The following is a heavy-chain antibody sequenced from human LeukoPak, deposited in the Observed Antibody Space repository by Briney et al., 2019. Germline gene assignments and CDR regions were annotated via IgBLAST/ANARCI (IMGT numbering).Heavy chain of an antibody. J-gene: IGHJ6*03. Sequence: PSETLSLTCAVYGGSFSGYYWSWIRQPPGKGLEWIGGINHSGSTNYNPSLKSRVTISVDTSKNQFSLKLSSVTAADTAVYYCARGGAAMATPYYYYYMDVWGKGTTVTVSS. CDR2: INHSGST. CDR1: GGSFSGYY. D-gene: IGHD5-18*01. V-gene: IGHV4-34*01. CDR3: ARGGAAMATPYYYYYMDV.